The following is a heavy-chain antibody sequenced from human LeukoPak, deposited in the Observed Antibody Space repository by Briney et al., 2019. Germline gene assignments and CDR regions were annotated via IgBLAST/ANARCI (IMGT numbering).Heavy chain of an antibody. D-gene: IGHD2-21*01. CDR1: GFTFSSYV. Sequence: GGSLRLSCSASGFTFSSYVMHWVRQAPGKGLEYVSAISSNGDSTYYADSVKGRFTISRDNSKNTLYLQMSSLRAEDTAVCYCLKGNLRGGNWYSPDHWGQGTLVTVSS. CDR2: ISSNGDST. J-gene: IGHJ4*02. CDR3: LKGNLRGGNWYSPDH. V-gene: IGHV3-64D*09.